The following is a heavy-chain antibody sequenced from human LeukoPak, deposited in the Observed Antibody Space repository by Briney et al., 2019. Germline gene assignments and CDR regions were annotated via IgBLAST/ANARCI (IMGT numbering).Heavy chain of an antibody. CDR2: INPDGSNM. CDR1: GFSFSSYW. Sequence: PGGSLRLSCAASGFSFSSYWMSWVRQARGKGLEWVANINPDGSNMLYVDSVKGRFTISRDNAKNSLYLQMNNLRAEDTAVYFCVSGFLQWLYWGQGTLVTVSS. CDR3: VSGFLQWLY. V-gene: IGHV3-7*01. J-gene: IGHJ4*02. D-gene: IGHD3-3*01.